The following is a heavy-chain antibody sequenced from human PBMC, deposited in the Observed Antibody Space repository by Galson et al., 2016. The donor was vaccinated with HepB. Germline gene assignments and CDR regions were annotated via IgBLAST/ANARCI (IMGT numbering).Heavy chain of an antibody. J-gene: IGHJ5*02. CDR3: ARNSGGSYLGWFDP. CDR1: GASISSYY. V-gene: IGHV4-59*01. CDR2: IYYSGST. D-gene: IGHD1-26*01. Sequence: ETLSLTCTVSGASISSYYWSWIRQPPGKGLEWIGNIYYSGSTKDNPSLKSRVTISVDTSKNQFSLKLSSVTAADTAVYYCARNSGGSYLGWFDPWGQGTLVTVSS.